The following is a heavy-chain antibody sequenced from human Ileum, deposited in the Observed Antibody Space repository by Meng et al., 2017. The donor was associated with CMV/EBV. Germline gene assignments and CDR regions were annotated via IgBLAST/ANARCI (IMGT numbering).Heavy chain of an antibody. CDR3: AREGSYCSGGSCYSGYYFDY. J-gene: IGHJ4*02. V-gene: IGHV3-30-3*01. D-gene: IGHD2-15*01. CDR2: ISYDGSNK. CDR1: FSSYV. Sequence: FSSYVMHWVRQAPGKGLEWLAVISYDGSNKYYADSVKGRFTISRDNSKNTLYLQMNSLRAEDTAVYYCAREGSYCSGGSCYSGYYFDYWGQGTLVTVSS.